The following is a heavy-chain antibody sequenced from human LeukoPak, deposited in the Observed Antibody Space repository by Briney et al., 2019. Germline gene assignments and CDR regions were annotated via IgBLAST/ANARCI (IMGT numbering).Heavy chain of an antibody. CDR1: GFTFSSYW. V-gene: IGHV3-7*01. CDR3: AREHSSGWYPHDAFDI. CDR2: IKPDGSEK. J-gene: IGHJ3*02. Sequence: GGSLRLSCAASGFTFSSYWMSWVRQAPGKGLEWVANIKPDGSEKYYVDSVEGRFTISRDNAKNSLYLQMDSLRAEDTAVYYCAREHSSGWYPHDAFDIWGQGTMVTVSS. D-gene: IGHD6-19*01.